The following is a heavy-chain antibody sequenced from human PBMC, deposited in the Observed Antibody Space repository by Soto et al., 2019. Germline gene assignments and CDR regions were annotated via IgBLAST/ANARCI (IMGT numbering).Heavy chain of an antibody. V-gene: IGHV3-21*01. J-gene: IGHJ4*02. CDR2: ISSSAVYI. CDR1: GFNFITYS. CDR3: VRDGLDYYDTERLYFDN. Sequence: ESGGGPVRPGGSLKLSCAASGFNFITYSLSWVRQAPGKGLEWAASISSSAVYIDYADSVKGRFTISRDNANNSLYLQMNSLRAEDTATYYCVRDGLDYYDTERLYFDNWGQGTLVTVSS. D-gene: IGHD3-22*01.